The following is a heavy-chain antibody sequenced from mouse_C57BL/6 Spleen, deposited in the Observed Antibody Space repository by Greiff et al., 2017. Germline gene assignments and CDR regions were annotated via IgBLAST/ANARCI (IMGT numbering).Heavy chain of an antibody. CDR3: ARENLMVTTGFDY. J-gene: IGHJ2*01. V-gene: IGHV14-3*01. D-gene: IGHD2-2*01. CDR2: IDPANGNT. Sequence: VQLQQSVAEFVRPGASVKLSCTASGFNIKNNYMNWVKQRPEQGLEWIGRIDPANGNTKSAPKFQGKATITADTSSNTAYLQRSSLTSEDTAIYYCARENLMVTTGFDYWGQGTTLTVSS. CDR1: GFNIKNNY.